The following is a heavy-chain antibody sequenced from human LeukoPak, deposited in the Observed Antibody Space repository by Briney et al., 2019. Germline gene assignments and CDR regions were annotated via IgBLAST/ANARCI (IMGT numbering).Heavy chain of an antibody. J-gene: IGHJ3*02. CDR3: ANGYYDSSGYYGLDAFDI. CDR1: GFTFSSYA. CDR2: ISGSGGST. Sequence: GGSLRLSCAASGFTFSSYAMSWVRQAPGKGLEWVSAISGSGGSTYYADSVKGRFTISRDNSKNTLYLQMNSLRAEDTAVYYCANGYYDSSGYYGLDAFDIWGQGTMVTVSS. D-gene: IGHD3-22*01. V-gene: IGHV3-23*01.